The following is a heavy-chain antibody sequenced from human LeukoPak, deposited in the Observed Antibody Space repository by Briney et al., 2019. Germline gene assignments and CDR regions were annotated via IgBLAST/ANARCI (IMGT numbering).Heavy chain of an antibody. CDR2: INTDGSST. Sequence: GGSLRLSCAASGFTFNNYWMHWVRQAPGKGLVWVSRINTDGSSTSYADSVKGRFTISRDNAKNTLYLQMNSLRAEDTAVYYCARDDSGNDRGVGLCDYWGQGTQVTVSS. CDR1: GFTFNNYW. D-gene: IGHD1-26*01. V-gene: IGHV3-74*01. J-gene: IGHJ4*02. CDR3: ARDDSGNDRGVGLCDY.